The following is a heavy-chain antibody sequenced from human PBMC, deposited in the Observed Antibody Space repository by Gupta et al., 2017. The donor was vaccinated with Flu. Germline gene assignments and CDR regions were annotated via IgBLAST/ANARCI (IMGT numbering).Heavy chain of an antibody. J-gene: IGHJ4*02. CDR2: IYSGGST. D-gene: IGHD5-18*01. V-gene: IGHV3-53*04. CDR1: GFTVSSTY. CDR3: ARGAAGYSYGYGVY. Sequence: EVQLVESGGGLVQPGGSLRLSCAASGFTVSSTYMSWVRQAPGKGLEWVSVIYSGGSTYYADSVKGRFTISRHNSKNTLYLQMNSLRAEDTAVYYCARGAAGYSYGYGVYWGQGTLVTVSS.